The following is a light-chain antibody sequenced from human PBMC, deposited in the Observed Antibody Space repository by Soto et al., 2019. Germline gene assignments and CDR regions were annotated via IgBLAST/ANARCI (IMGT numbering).Light chain of an antibody. V-gene: IGLV2-14*01. CDR1: SSDVGGYNY. Sequence: QSALAQPASVSGSPGQSITISCTGTSSDVGGYNYVSWYQQHPGKAPKLIIYEVSNRPSGESHRFSGSKSGNTASLTISGLQAEDEADYYCSSYTSSYTYVFGTWTKVTVL. J-gene: IGLJ1*01. CDR3: SSYTSSYTYV. CDR2: EVS.